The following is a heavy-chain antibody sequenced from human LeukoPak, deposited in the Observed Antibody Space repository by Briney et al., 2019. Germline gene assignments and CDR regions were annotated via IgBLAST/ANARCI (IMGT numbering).Heavy chain of an antibody. CDR2: ISYDGSNK. D-gene: IGHD4-23*01. V-gene: IGHV3-30*04. CDR3: ARDFGNSDTYYYYYGMDV. CDR1: GFTFSSYA. Sequence: GGSLRLSCTASGFTFSSYAMHWVRQAPGKGLEWVAVISYDGSNKYYADSVKGRFTISRDDSKNTLCLQMNSLRAEDTAVYYCARDFGNSDTYYYYYGMDVWGQGTTVTVSS. J-gene: IGHJ6*02.